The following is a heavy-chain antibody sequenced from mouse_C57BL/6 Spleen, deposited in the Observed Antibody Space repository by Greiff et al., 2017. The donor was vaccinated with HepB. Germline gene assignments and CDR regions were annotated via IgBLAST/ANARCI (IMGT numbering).Heavy chain of an antibody. V-gene: IGHV5-9*01. Sequence: EVKLQESGGGLVKPGGSLKLSCAASGFTFSSYTMSGVRRTPEKRLEWVATISSGGGNTYYPDSVKGRFTISRDNAKNTLYLKMSSLRSEDTALYYCARHWNYYGSSSYYYAMDYWGQGTSVTVSS. CDR2: ISSGGGNT. J-gene: IGHJ4*01. CDR1: GFTFSSYT. D-gene: IGHD1-1*01. CDR3: ARHWNYYGSSSYYYAMDY.